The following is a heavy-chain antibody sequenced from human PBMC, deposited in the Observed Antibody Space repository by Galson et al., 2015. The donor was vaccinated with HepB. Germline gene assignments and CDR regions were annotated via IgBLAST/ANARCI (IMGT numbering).Heavy chain of an antibody. CDR2: MNPNSGNT. CDR3: ARGIAARLSGSYCDGMDV. V-gene: IGHV1-8*01. CDR1: GYTFTSYD. D-gene: IGHD6-6*01. J-gene: IGHJ6*02. Sequence: SVKVSCKASGYTFTSYDINWVRQATGQGLEWMGWMNPNSGNTGYAQTFQGRVTMTRDTSIRTAYMELSSLRSDDTAVYYCARGIAARLSGSYCDGMDVWGQGTTVTVSS.